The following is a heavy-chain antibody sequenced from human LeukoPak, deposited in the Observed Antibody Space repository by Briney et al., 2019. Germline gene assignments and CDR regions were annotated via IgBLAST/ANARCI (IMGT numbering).Heavy chain of an antibody. CDR1: GGSISSSSYY. J-gene: IGHJ6*03. D-gene: IGHD6-13*01. CDR3: ARNPLPKQQLVPLCYYYMDV. V-gene: IGHV4-39*01. Sequence: SETLSLTCTVSGGSISSSSYYWDWIRQPPGKGLEWIGSIYYSGSTYYNPSLKSRVTISVDTSKNQFSLKLSSVTAADTAVYYCARNPLPKQQLVPLCYYYMDVWGKGTTVTVSS. CDR2: IYYSGST.